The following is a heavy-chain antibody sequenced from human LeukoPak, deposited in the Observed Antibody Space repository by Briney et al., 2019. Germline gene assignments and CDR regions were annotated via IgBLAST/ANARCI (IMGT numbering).Heavy chain of an antibody. J-gene: IGHJ4*02. Sequence: QPGRSLRLSCAASGLTFSNYAMSWARLAPGKWLELVSCISSSSGSIYYADSVKGRLTISRDNSKNSLYLQMNSLRAEDTAVYYCAKDVAYRCYFDYWGQGTLVTVSS. CDR2: ISSSSGSI. D-gene: IGHD3-16*02. CDR3: AKDVAYRCYFDY. V-gene: IGHV3-23*01. CDR1: GLTFSNYA.